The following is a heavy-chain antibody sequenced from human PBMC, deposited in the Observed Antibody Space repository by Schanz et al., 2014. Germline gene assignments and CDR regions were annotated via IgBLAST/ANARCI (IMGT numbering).Heavy chain of an antibody. CDR3: AKCICCYGRCAFDI. V-gene: IGHV3-48*01. J-gene: IGHJ3*02. CDR2: ISSSSRTI. Sequence: EVQLVESGGGLVQPRGSLRLSCAASEFSFTSFGMNWVRQAPGKGLEWVSYISSSSRTIYYADSVKGWFTISRDNSKNTLYLQMNSLIAEDTAMYYCAKCICCYGRCAFDIWGRGTMVTVSS. CDR1: EFSFTSFG. D-gene: IGHD3-3*02.